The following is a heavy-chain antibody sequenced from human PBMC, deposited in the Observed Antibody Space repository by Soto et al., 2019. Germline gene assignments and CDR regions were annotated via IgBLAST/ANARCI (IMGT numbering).Heavy chain of an antibody. CDR1: GFTFSTYG. D-gene: IGHD5-18*01. CDR2: IWYDGSNK. Sequence: QVQLVESGGGVVQPGKSLRLSCAASGFTFSTYGMHWVRQAPGKWLEWVAVIWYDGSNKYHGDSLKGRFTISRDNSKNTLYLQINTRRAEDTAVYYCGRDGALGDTAVVDSWGQGTLVTVSS. J-gene: IGHJ4*02. CDR3: GRDGALGDTAVVDS. V-gene: IGHV3-33*01.